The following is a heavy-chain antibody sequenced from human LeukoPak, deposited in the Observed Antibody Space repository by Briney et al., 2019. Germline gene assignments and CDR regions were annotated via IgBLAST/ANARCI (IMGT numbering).Heavy chain of an antibody. Sequence: SGGSLRLSCAASGFTFSSYGMHWVRQAPGKGLEWVAFIRYDGSNKYYADSVKGRFTISRDNSKNTLYLQMNSLRAEDTAVYYCANPEEVPAADWGQGTLVTVSS. CDR2: IRYDGSNK. D-gene: IGHD2-2*01. V-gene: IGHV3-30*02. CDR3: ANPEEVPAAD. CDR1: GFTFSSYG. J-gene: IGHJ4*02.